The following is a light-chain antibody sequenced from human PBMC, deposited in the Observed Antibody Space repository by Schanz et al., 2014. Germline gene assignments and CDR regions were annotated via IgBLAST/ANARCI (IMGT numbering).Light chain of an antibody. CDR1: ASNIGAGYD. CDR2: DNT. V-gene: IGLV1-40*01. CDR3: QSYDSSLSEWV. J-gene: IGLJ3*02. Sequence: QSVLTQPPSVSGAPGQGVTISCTGSASNIGAGYDVHWYQQVPGTAPKPLIFDNTNRPSGVPDRFSGSKSGTSASLAITGLQAEDEADYYCQSYDSSLSEWVFGGGTKLT.